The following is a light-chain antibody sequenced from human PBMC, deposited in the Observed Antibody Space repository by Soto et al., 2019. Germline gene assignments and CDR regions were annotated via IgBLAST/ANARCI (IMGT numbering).Light chain of an antibody. CDR2: GAS. Sequence: EIVLTQSPGTLSLSPGERATLSCRSIQIVGGDTLAWFQQRPGQAPRLLIYGASSRATGIPDRFSGSGSGTDFTLTISRLEPEDFAVYYCQQYGSSPSITFGQGTRLEIK. CDR3: QQYGSSPSIT. J-gene: IGKJ5*01. CDR1: QIVGGDT. V-gene: IGKV3-20*01.